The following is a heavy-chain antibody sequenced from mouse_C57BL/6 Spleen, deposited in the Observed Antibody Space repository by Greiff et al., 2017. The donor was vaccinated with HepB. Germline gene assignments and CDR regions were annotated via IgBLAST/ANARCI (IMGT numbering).Heavy chain of an antibody. CDR1: GYTFTSYW. D-gene: IGHD2-4*01. V-gene: IGHV1-50*01. J-gene: IGHJ4*01. CDR3: ARGGDYDYDPYYYALDY. CDR2: IDPSDSYT. Sequence: QVQLQQPGAELVKPGASVKLSCKASGYTFTSYWMQWVKQRPGQGLEWIGEIDPSDSYTNYNQKFKGKATLTVDTSSSTAYMQLSSLTSEDSAVYYCARGGDYDYDPYYYALDYWGQGTSVTVSS.